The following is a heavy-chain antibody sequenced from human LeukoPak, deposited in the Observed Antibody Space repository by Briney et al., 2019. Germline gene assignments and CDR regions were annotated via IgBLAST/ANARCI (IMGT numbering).Heavy chain of an antibody. D-gene: IGHD6-19*01. CDR3: AKQKSSGYYEPFDH. CDR2: ISYDGSNI. CDR1: GFTFSYYG. Sequence: GGSLRLSCAASGFTFSYYGIHWVRQAPGKGLEWVALISYDGSNIYYADSVKGRFTIFRDNSKNTLYLQMNSLRPEDTAVYYCAKQKSSGYYEPFDHWGQGTLVTVSS. V-gene: IGHV3-30*18. J-gene: IGHJ4*02.